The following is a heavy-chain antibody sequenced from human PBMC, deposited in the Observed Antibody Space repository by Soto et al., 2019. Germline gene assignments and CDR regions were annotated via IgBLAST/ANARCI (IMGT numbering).Heavy chain of an antibody. CDR1: DDSTSKSSYYY. J-gene: IGHJ4*02. CDR3: ARQIVATKSPGY. V-gene: IGHV4-39*01. CDR2: VYNSGET. Sequence: SETLSLTCTVSDDSTSKSSYYYWGWIRQPPGKGLEWIGSVYNSGETYYNPSLKSRVAISIDTSKSQISMKLRSVTAADTAVYFCARQIVATKSPGYWGQGTPVTVSS. D-gene: IGHD5-12*01.